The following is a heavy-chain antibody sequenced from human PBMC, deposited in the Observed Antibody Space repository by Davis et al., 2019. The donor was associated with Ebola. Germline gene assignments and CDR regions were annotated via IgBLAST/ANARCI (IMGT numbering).Heavy chain of an antibody. CDR2: ISYDGSNK. CDR1: GFTFSSYG. CDR3: AKYYSDFLYYYGMDV. Sequence: GESLKISCAASGFTFSSYGMHWVRQAPGKGLERVAVISYDGSNKYYADSVKGRFNISRDNSKNTLYLQMNSLRAEDTAVYYCAKYYSDFLYYYGMDVWGQGTTVTVSS. D-gene: IGHD3-9*01. V-gene: IGHV3-30*18. J-gene: IGHJ6*02.